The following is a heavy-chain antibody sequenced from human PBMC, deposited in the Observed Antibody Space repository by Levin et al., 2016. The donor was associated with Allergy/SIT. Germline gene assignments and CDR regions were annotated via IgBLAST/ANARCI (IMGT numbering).Heavy chain of an antibody. CDR2: ISSTSSYI. Sequence: GESLKISCAASGFTFSSYSMNWVRQAPGKGLEWVSSISSTSSYIYYADSVKGRFTISRDYAKNSLYLQMNSLSPEDTAVYYCARENIVTTGADYYYGMDVWGQGTTVTVSS. D-gene: IGHD4-11*01. J-gene: IGHJ6*02. V-gene: IGHV3-21*01. CDR3: ARENIVTTGADYYYGMDV. CDR1: GFTFSSYS.